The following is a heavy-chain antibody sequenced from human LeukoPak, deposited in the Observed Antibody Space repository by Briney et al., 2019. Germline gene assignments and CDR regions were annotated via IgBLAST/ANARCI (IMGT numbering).Heavy chain of an antibody. CDR2: MSGSSGNT. Sequence: PGGSLRLSCAASGFTFSSYAMSWVRQAPGKGLEWVSVMSGSSGNTYYADSVKGRFTISRDNSKNTLYLQMNSLRAEDTAVYYCAKGGYSSGWYVDGVYWGQGTLVTVSS. D-gene: IGHD6-19*01. CDR1: GFTFSSYA. V-gene: IGHV3-23*01. J-gene: IGHJ4*02. CDR3: AKGGYSSGWYVDGVY.